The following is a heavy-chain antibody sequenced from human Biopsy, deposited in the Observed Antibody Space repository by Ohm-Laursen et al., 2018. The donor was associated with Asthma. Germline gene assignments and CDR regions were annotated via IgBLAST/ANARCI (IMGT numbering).Heavy chain of an antibody. V-gene: IGHV3-30*18. CDR3: AKERYYNFWSGYPI. J-gene: IGHJ3*02. CDR1: GFTFSTYG. CDR2: MSFDGRQT. D-gene: IGHD3-3*01. Sequence: SLRLSCTASGFTFSTYGMHWVRQAPGKGLEWVAVMSFDGRQTYYADSVKGRFTISRDNSKNTLYLQMNSLRAEDTAVYYCAKERYYNFWSGYPIWGQGTMVTVSS.